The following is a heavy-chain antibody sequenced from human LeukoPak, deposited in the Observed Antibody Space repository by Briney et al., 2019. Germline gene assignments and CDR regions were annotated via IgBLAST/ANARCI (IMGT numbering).Heavy chain of an antibody. CDR1: GFTFSSYG. Sequence: GGSLRLSCAASGFTFSSYGMHWVRQAPGKGLEWVAVISYDGSNKYYADSVKGRFTISRDNAKNSLYLQMNSLRAEDTAVYYCARDRYYYGSGKAWHYGMDVWGQGTRVTVSS. V-gene: IGHV3-30*03. CDR2: ISYDGSNK. J-gene: IGHJ6*02. D-gene: IGHD3-10*01. CDR3: ARDRYYYGSGKAWHYGMDV.